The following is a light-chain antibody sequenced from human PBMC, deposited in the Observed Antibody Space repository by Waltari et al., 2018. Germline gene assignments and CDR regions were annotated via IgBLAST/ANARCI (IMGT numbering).Light chain of an antibody. J-gene: IGLJ2*01. CDR2: GDN. CDR3: HSHVSTSTVV. Sequence: FMLTQPHSVSESQGQAVTISCTRSSGIIATNAVQWCQQRPGSAPTSRIFGDNQRPSAVSHRFSASIDSSSNSASLPIPWLTPEDDAVYYCHSHVSTSTVVFGAGTKLTVL. V-gene: IGLV6-57*04. CDR1: SGIIATNA.